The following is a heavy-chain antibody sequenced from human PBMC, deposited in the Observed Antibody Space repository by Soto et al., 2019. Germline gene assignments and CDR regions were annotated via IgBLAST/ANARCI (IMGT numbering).Heavy chain of an antibody. CDR2: VSHDGRNT. CDR3: AKGGRPWLATSDFNY. Sequence: VQLVESGGGVVQPGRSLRLSCAASGFTFSDYAMHWVRQAPGKGLEWVAVVSHDGRNTHYADSVKGRFTISRDSSKNTVSLEITSLSAEDTAVYYCAKGGRPWLATSDFNYWGQGALVTVSS. D-gene: IGHD6-19*01. J-gene: IGHJ4*02. V-gene: IGHV3-30*18. CDR1: GFTFSDYA.